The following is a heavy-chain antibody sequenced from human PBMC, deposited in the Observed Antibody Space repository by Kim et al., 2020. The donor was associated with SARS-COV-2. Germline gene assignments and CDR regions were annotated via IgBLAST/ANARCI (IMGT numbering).Heavy chain of an antibody. V-gene: IGHV3-21*01. J-gene: IGHJ5*02. Sequence: VKGRFTISRDNAKNSVSLQMNSLRAEDTAVYYCARSLCSGSRCYSYWFDPWGQGTLVTVSS. CDR3: ARSLCSGSRCYSYWFDP. D-gene: IGHD2-15*01.